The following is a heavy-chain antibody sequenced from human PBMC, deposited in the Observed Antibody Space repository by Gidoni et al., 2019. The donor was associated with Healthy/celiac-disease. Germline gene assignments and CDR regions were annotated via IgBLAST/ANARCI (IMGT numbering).Heavy chain of an antibody. J-gene: IGHJ4*02. D-gene: IGHD2-21*02. CDR1: GFTFSSYA. CDR2: ISGSGGST. V-gene: IGHV3-23*01. Sequence: VQLLESGGGLVQPGGSLRLSWAASGFTFSSYAMSWVRQAPGKGLEWVSAISGSGGSTYYADSVKGRFTISRDNSKNTLYLQMNSLRAEDTAVYYCAKAPGLYGGNSYFDYWGQGTLVTVSS. CDR3: AKAPGLYGGNSYFDY.